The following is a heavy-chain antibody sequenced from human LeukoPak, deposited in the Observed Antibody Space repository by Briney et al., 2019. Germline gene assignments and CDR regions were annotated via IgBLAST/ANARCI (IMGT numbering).Heavy chain of an antibody. D-gene: IGHD2-15*01. V-gene: IGHV4-4*07. Sequence: PSETLSLTCTVSGGSISSYYWSWIRQPAGKGLEWIGRIYTSGSTNYNPSLKSRVTMSVDTSKNQFSLKLSSVTAADTAVYYCARDWSGYCSGGSCYSGNYYYMDVWGKGTTVTISS. CDR1: GGSISSYY. CDR2: IYTSGST. CDR3: ARDWSGYCSGGSCYSGNYYYMDV. J-gene: IGHJ6*03.